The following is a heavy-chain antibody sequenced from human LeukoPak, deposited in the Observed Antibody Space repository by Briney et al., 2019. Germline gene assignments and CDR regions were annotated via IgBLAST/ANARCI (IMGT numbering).Heavy chain of an antibody. D-gene: IGHD1-26*01. Sequence: SDTLSLTCTFSGGSISSYYWSWIRQPPGKGLEWIGNIYFSGSASYNPSLKSRVTISVDTSKNQFSLKVSSVTTADTAVYYCARAPTWDRYYFDYWGQETLVTVSS. V-gene: IGHV4-59*07. CDR1: GGSISSYY. CDR2: IYFSGSA. CDR3: ARAPTWDRYYFDY. J-gene: IGHJ4*02.